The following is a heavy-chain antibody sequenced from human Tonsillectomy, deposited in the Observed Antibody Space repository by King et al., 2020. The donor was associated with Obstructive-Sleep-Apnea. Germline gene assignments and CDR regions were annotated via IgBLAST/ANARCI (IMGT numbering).Heavy chain of an antibody. V-gene: IGHV4-39*07. CDR3: ASERDLVVVVPADIYGMDV. J-gene: IGHJ6*02. CDR2: IYYSGTT. Sequence: QLQESGPGLVKPSETLSLTCTVSGGSISSSTYYWGWIRQPPGKGLEWIGNIYYSGTTYYNPSLKSRVTISVDTSKNQFSLKLTSVTAADTAVYYCASERDLVVVVPADIYGMDVWVQGTTVIVSS. CDR1: GGSISSSTYY. D-gene: IGHD2-15*01.